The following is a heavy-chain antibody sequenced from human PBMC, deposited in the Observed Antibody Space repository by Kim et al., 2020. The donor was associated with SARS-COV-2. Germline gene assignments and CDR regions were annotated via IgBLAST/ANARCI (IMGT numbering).Heavy chain of an antibody. D-gene: IGHD5-12*01. J-gene: IGHJ4*02. Sequence: ASVKVSCKASGYTFTDSAMNWVRQAPGQGLEWMGWINTNTGNPTYAQGFTGHFVFSLDTSVSTAYLQISSLKAEDTTVYYCARDVEWLRPYYFDYWGQGTLVTVSS. CDR2: INTNTGNP. CDR3: ARDVEWLRPYYFDY. V-gene: IGHV7-4-1*02. CDR1: GYTFTDSA.